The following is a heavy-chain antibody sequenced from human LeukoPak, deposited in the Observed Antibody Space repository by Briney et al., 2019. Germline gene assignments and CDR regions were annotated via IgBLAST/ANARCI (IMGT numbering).Heavy chain of an antibody. CDR1: GFTVSSNY. CDR3: AKDGLVPAAIRAFDY. J-gene: IGHJ4*02. Sequence: GGSLRLSCAASGFTVSSNYMSWVRQAPGKGLEWVSVIYSGGSTYYADSVKGRFTISRDNSKNTLYLQMNSLRAEDTAVYYCAKDGLVPAAIRAFDYWGQGTLVTVSS. V-gene: IGHV3-53*05. D-gene: IGHD2-2*02. CDR2: IYSGGST.